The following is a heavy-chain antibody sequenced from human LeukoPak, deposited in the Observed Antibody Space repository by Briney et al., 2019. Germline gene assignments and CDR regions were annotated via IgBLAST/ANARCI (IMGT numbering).Heavy chain of an antibody. CDR3: VTLGDSSGYYYGMVGY. CDR2: IYYSGST. J-gene: IGHJ4*02. Sequence: SETLSLTCTVSGGSISSSSYYWGWIRQPPGKGLEWIGSIYYSGSTYYNPSLKSRVTISVDTSKNQFSLKLSSVTAADTAVYYCVTLGDSSGYYYGMVGYWGQGTLVTVSS. CDR1: GGSISSSSYY. V-gene: IGHV4-39*07. D-gene: IGHD3-22*01.